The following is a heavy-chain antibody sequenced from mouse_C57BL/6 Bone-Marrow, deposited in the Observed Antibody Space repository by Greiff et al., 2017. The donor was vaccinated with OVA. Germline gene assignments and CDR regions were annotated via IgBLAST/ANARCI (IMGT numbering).Heavy chain of an antibody. CDR2: IWSGGST. CDR1: GFSLTSYG. Sequence: VQLQQSGPGLVQPSQSLSITCTVSGFSLTSYGVHWVRQSPGKGLEWLGVIWSGGSTYYNAAFISRLSISKDNSKSQVFFKMNSLQADDTAIYYCARNPLYGYGGGYYAMDYWGQGTSVTVSS. J-gene: IGHJ4*01. CDR3: ARNPLYGYGGGYYAMDY. V-gene: IGHV2-2*01. D-gene: IGHD2-2*01.